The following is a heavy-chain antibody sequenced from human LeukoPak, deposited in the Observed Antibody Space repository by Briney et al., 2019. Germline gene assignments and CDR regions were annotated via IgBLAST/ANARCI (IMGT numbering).Heavy chain of an antibody. V-gene: IGHV3-21*01. Sequence: PGGSLRLSCAPSGFTFSSYSMNWVRQAPGKGPEWVSSISSSSSYIYYADSMKGRFTISRDNAKNSLYLQMNSLRAEDTAVYYCARNNWFGEFENWFDPWGQGTLVTVSS. J-gene: IGHJ5*02. CDR3: ARNNWFGEFENWFDP. D-gene: IGHD3-10*01. CDR1: GFTFSSYS. CDR2: ISSSSSYI.